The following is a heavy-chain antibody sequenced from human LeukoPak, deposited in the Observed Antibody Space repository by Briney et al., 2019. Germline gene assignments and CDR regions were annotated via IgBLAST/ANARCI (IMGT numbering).Heavy chain of an antibody. D-gene: IGHD3-10*01. Sequence: GGSLRLSCAASGFTFSNYYMSWIRQPPGKGLEWVSYISSSAITIYYADSVKGRFTISRDNAKNSLYLQMSSLRAEDTAVYYCARVGGEFLFDYWGQGTLVTVSS. CDR2: ISSSAITI. V-gene: IGHV3-11*01. CDR3: ARVGGEFLFDY. CDR1: GFTFSNYY. J-gene: IGHJ4*02.